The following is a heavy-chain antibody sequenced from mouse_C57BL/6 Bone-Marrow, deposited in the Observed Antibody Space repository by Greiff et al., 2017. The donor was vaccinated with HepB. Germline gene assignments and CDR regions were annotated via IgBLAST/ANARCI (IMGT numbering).Heavy chain of an antibody. CDR1: GYSITSGYY. V-gene: IGHV3-6*01. CDR2: ISYDGSN. Sequence: EVQVVESGPGLVKPSQSLSLTCSVTGYSITSGYYWNWIRQFPGNKLEWMGYISYDGSNNYNPSLKNRISITRDTSKNQFFLKLNSLTTEDTATYYCARPWYFDVWGTGTTVTVSS. CDR3: ARPWYFDV. J-gene: IGHJ1*03.